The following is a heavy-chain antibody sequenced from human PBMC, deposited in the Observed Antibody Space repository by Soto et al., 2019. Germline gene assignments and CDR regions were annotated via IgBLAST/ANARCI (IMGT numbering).Heavy chain of an antibody. J-gene: IGHJ4*02. CDR1: GFTFNTYG. CDR2: ISYDGSEK. D-gene: IGHD2-2*02. CDR3: AKSPNFYCSSPNCYKYYFDH. Sequence: GGSLRRSCAASGFTFNTYGMHWVRQAPGKGLEWVAVISYDGSEKYYVDSVKGRFTISKDDSKNTLYLQMNSLRPEDTAVYYCAKSPNFYCSSPNCYKYYFDHWGQGTRVTVSS. V-gene: IGHV3-30*18.